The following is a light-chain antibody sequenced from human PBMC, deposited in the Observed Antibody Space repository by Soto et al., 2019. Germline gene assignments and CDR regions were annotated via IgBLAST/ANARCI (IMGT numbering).Light chain of an antibody. CDR3: ATWDRSLSVYVL. J-gene: IGLJ2*01. CDR1: SSNVGSNY. V-gene: IGLV1-51*01. CDR2: DNN. Sequence: QSVLTQPPSVSAAPGQKVTISCSGSSSNVGSNYVSWYQQLPGTAPKLLIYDNNKRPSGSPDRFSGSKSGTSATLDITGLQTGDEADYYCATWDRSLSVYVLFGGGTKLTVL.